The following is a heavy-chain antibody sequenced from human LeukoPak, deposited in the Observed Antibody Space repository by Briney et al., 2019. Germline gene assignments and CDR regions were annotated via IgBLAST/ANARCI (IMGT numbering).Heavy chain of an antibody. Sequence: GGSLRLSCAASGFTFSSYSMNWVRQAPGKGLEWVSSISSSSSYIYYADSVKGRFTISRDNAKNSLYLQMNSLRAEDTAVYYCAREHTYYDFWSGYSHDAFNIWGQGTMVTVSS. CDR2: ISSSSSYI. J-gene: IGHJ3*02. CDR3: AREHTYYDFWSGYSHDAFNI. D-gene: IGHD3-3*01. V-gene: IGHV3-21*01. CDR1: GFTFSSYS.